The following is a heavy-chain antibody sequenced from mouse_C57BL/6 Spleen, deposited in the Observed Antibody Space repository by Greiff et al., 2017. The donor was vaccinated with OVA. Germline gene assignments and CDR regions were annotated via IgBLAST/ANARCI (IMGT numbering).Heavy chain of an antibody. J-gene: IGHJ3*01. Sequence: VKLQQSGAELVRPGASVTLSCKASGYTFTDYEMHWVKQTPVHGLEWIGAIDPETGGTAYNQKFKGKAILTADKSSSTAYMELRSLTSEDSAVYYCTRGDYDVAWFAYWGQGTLVTVSA. CDR1: GYTFTDYE. D-gene: IGHD2-4*01. CDR3: TRGDYDVAWFAY. V-gene: IGHV1-15*01. CDR2: IDPETGGT.